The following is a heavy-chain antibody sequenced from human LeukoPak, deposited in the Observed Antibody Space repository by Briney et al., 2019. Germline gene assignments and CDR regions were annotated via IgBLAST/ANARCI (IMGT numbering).Heavy chain of an antibody. CDR3: ARGLWFGDENPPYFDY. J-gene: IGHJ4*02. CDR2: FYHGGST. D-gene: IGHD3-10*01. CDR1: GYSISTGCY. Sequence: PSETLSLTCTVSGYSISTGCYWDWIRQPPGKGLEWIGTFYHGGSTYYNPSLKSRVTISVDTSRNQFSLKLSSVTAADTAVYYCARGLWFGDENPPYFDYWGQGILVTVSS. V-gene: IGHV4-38-2*02.